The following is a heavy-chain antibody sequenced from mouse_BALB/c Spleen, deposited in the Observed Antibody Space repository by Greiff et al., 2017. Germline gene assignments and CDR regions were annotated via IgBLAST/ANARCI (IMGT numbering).Heavy chain of an antibody. D-gene: IGHD2-10*02. Sequence: EVQGVESGGGLVQPGGTRKLSCAASGFTFSDYGMAWVRQAPGKGPEWVAFISNLAYSIYYADTVTGRFTISRENAKNTLYLEMSSLRSEDTAMYYCAREYGNLSWFAYWGQGTLVTVSA. CDR1: GFTFSDYG. CDR2: ISNLAYSI. CDR3: AREYGNLSWFAY. V-gene: IGHV5-15*02. J-gene: IGHJ3*01.